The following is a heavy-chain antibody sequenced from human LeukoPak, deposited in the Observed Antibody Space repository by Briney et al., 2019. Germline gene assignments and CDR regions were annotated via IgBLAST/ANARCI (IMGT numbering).Heavy chain of an antibody. D-gene: IGHD5-12*01. CDR2: ISGSGTST. CDR3: ARSLATSYYYMDV. V-gene: IGHV3-23*01. J-gene: IGHJ6*03. CDR1: GFTFSNHA. Sequence: GSLRLSCAASGFTFSNHAMSWVRQAPGKGLEGVSVISGSGTSTYGADSVRGRFTISRDNSKNTLYLQMNSLRAEDTAVYYCARSLATSYYYMDVWGKGTTVTVSS.